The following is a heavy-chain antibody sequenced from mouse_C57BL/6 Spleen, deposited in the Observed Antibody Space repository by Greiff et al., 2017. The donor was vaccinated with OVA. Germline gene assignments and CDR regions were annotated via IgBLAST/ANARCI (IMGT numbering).Heavy chain of an antibody. D-gene: IGHD1-1*01. CDR3: ARHGATGYSMDY. CDR2: FYPGSGSI. J-gene: IGHJ4*01. Sequence: VHLVESGAELVKPGASVKLSCKASGYTFTEYTIHWVKQRSGQGLEWIGWFYPGSGSIKYNEKFKDKATLTAAKSSIAVYMELRRLSYEDAVVYFCARHGATGYSMDYWGQGTSVTVSP. V-gene: IGHV1-62-2*01. CDR1: GYTFTEYT.